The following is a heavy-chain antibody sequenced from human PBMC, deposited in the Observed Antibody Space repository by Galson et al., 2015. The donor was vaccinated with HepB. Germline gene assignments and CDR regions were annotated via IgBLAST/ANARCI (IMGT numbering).Heavy chain of an antibody. Sequence: SLRLSCAASGFTFSSYAMSWVRQAPGKGLEWVSAISGSGGSTYYADSVKGRFTISRDNSKNTLYPQMNSLRAEDTAVYYCAKDDGGGGGAFDYWGQGTLVTVSS. D-gene: IGHD3-10*01. CDR3: AKDDGGGGGAFDY. V-gene: IGHV3-23*01. CDR1: GFTFSSYA. J-gene: IGHJ4*02. CDR2: ISGSGGST.